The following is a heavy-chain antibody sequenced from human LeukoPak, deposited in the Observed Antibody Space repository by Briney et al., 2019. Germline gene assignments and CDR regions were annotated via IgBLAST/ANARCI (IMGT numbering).Heavy chain of an antibody. D-gene: IGHD3-3*01. J-gene: IGHJ4*02. V-gene: IGHV3-7*03. Sequence: GGSLRLSCSASGFTFSTYWMSWVRQAPGKGLEWVANIKLDGSEKNYVDSVKGRFTISRDNTKNSLYLQMNSLRVEDTAVFYCARDQYDTWSRRGNFDSWGQGTLVIVSS. CDR2: IKLDGSEK. CDR1: GFTFSTYW. CDR3: ARDQYDTWSRRGNFDS.